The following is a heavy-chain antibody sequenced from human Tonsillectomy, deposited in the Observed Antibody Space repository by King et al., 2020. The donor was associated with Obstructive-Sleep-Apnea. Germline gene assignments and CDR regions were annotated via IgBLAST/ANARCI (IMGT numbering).Heavy chain of an antibody. D-gene: IGHD3-10*01. J-gene: IGHJ4*01. V-gene: IGHV4-34*01. CDR3: ATTMVRGVIVY. Sequence: VQLQQWGAGLLKPSETLSLTCAVYGGSFSGYYWSWIRQPPGKGLEWIGEINHSGSTNYNPSLKSRVTISVDTSKNQFSLKLSSVTAADTAVYYCATTMVRGVIVYCGHGTLVTVSS. CDR2: INHSGST. CDR1: GGSFSGYY.